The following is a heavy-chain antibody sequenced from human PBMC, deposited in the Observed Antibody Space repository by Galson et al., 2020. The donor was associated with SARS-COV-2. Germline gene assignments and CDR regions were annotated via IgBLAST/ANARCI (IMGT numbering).Heavy chain of an antibody. Sequence: GESLKISCKVSGYTLTELSMHWVRQAPGKGLEWMGGFDPEDGETIYAQKFQGRVTMTEDTSTDTAYMELSSLRSEDTAVYYCATSPPMVAVAGQRNNWFDPWGQGTLVTVSS. CDR3: ATSPPMVAVAGQRNNWFDP. V-gene: IGHV1-24*01. CDR1: GYTLTELS. D-gene: IGHD6-19*01. J-gene: IGHJ5*02. CDR2: FDPEDGET.